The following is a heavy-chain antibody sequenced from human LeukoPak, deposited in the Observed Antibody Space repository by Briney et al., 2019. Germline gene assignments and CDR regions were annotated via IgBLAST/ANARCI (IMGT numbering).Heavy chain of an antibody. V-gene: IGHV3-48*04. CDR1: GFTFSSYS. Sequence: TGGSLRLSCAASGFTFSSYSMNWVRQAPGKGLEWVSYISSSSSTIYYADSVKGRFTISRDNAKNSLYLQMNSLRAEDTAVYYCARDGTYGFHYYYGMDVWGQGTTVTVSS. CDR2: ISSSSSTI. J-gene: IGHJ6*02. CDR3: ARDGTYGFHYYYGMDV. D-gene: IGHD1-14*01.